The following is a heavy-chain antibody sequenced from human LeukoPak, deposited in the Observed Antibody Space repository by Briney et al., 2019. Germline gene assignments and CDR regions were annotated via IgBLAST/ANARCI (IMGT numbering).Heavy chain of an antibody. D-gene: IGHD6-13*01. V-gene: IGHV1-2*02. J-gene: IGHJ6*02. CDR2: INPNSGGT. Sequence: ASVKVSCKASGYTFTGYYMHWVRQAPGQGLEWMGWINPNSGGTNYAQKFQGRVTTTRDTSISTAYMELSRLRSDDTAVYYCARDDLGIAAAGIYYYYGMDVWGQGTTVTVSS. CDR1: GYTFTGYY. CDR3: ARDDLGIAAAGIYYYYGMDV.